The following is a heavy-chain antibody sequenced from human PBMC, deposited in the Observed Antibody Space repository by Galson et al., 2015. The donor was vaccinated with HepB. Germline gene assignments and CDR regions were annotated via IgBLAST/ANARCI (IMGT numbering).Heavy chain of an antibody. CDR1: GFTFSSSA. Sequence: SLRLSCAASGFTFSSSAMSWVRQAPGKGLEWVSTISGSGGSTYYADSVKGRFTISRDNSKNTLYLQMNSLRAEDTAVYYCAKDIGSSWYQDYWGQGTLVTVSS. CDR2: ISGSGGST. J-gene: IGHJ4*02. V-gene: IGHV3-23*01. CDR3: AKDIGSSWYQDY. D-gene: IGHD6-13*01.